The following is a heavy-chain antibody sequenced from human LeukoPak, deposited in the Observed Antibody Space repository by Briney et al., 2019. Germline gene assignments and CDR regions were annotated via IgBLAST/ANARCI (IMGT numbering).Heavy chain of an antibody. Sequence: GASVKVSCKVSGYTLTELSMHWVRQAPGKGLEWMGGFDPEDGETIYAQKFQGRVTMTEDTSTDTAYMDLSSLRSEDTAVYYCGTGDFRAGYDYYDRPGAFDIWGQGTMVTVSS. J-gene: IGHJ3*02. CDR3: GTGDFRAGYDYYDRPGAFDI. D-gene: IGHD3-22*01. CDR2: FDPEDGET. CDR1: GYTLTELS. V-gene: IGHV1-24*01.